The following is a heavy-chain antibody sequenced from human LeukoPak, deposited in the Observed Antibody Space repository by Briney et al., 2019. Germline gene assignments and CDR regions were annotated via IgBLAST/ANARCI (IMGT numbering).Heavy chain of an antibody. CDR2: IYYSGST. J-gene: IGHJ4*02. V-gene: IGHV4-59*01. CDR3: ARDCSGGSCRFDY. D-gene: IGHD2-15*01. CDR1: GGSISSYY. Sequence: SETLSLTCTVSGGSISSYYWSWIRQPPGKGLEWIGYIYYSGSTNYNPSLKSRVTISVDMSKNQFSLKLSSVTAADTAVYYCARDCSGGSCRFDYWGQGTLVTVSS.